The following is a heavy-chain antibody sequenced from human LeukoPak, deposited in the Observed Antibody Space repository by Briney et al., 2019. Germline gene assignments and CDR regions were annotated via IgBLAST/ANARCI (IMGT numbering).Heavy chain of an antibody. J-gene: IGHJ4*02. CDR2: IYYSGST. CDR1: GGSISSSSYS. CDR3: ARYSYGYRY. V-gene: IGHV4-39*01. D-gene: IGHD5-18*01. Sequence: SETLSLTCTVSGGSISSSSYSWGWIRQPPGKGLEWIGSIYYSGSTYYNPSLKSRVTISVDTSKNQFSLKLSSVTAADTAVYYCARYSYGYRYWGQGTLVTVSS.